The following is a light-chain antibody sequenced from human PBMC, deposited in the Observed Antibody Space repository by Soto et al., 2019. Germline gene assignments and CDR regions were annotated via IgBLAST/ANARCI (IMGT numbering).Light chain of an antibody. CDR1: ALPKQY. CDR2: KDS. CDR3: QSADSSLSYYV. V-gene: IGLV3-25*03. J-gene: IGLJ1*01. Sequence: SYELTQPPSVSVSPGQTARITCSGDALPKQYAYWYQQKPGQAPVLVIYKDSERPSGIPERFSGSSSGTTVTLTISGVQAEDEADYYCQSADSSLSYYVFGTGTKLTVL.